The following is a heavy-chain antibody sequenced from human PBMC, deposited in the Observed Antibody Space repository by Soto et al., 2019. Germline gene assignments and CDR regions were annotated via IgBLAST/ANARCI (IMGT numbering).Heavy chain of an antibody. D-gene: IGHD2-2*01. CDR3: ARDTDIVVSRDGMDV. CDR1: GYSFTSYG. Sequence: XSVKVSCTASGYSFTSYGIIWVRQAPGQGLEWMGWISAYNGNTNYAQKLQCRVTMTTDTSTSTAYMELRSLRSDDTAVYYCARDTDIVVSRDGMDVWGQGTTVTVSS. V-gene: IGHV1-18*04. CDR2: ISAYNGNT. J-gene: IGHJ6*02.